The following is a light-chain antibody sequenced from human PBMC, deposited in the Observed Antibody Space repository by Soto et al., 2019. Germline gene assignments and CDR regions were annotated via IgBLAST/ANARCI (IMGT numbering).Light chain of an antibody. CDR2: LEGSGSY. CDR3: ETWDSNTRV. V-gene: IGLV4-60*03. Sequence: QAVLTQSSSASASLGSSVKLTCTLSSGHSSYIIAWHQQQPGKAPRYLMKLEGSGSYNKGSGVPDRFSGSSSGGDRYLTISNLRSEDEADYYCETWDSNTRVFGGGTQLTVL. J-gene: IGLJ3*02. CDR1: SGHSSYI.